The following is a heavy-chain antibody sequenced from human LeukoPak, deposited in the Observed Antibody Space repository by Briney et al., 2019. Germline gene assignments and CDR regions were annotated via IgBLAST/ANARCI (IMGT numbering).Heavy chain of an antibody. D-gene: IGHD2/OR15-2a*01. V-gene: IGHV3-48*01. CDR2: ISTTSDTI. CDR1: GFTFSGYS. J-gene: IGHJ2*01. CDR3: ARDSRAPYWYFDL. Sequence: GGSLRLSCAASGFTFSGYSMNWLRQAPGKRLEWVSYISTTSDTIYFADSVKSRFTISRDNAKNSLYLQMNSLRVEDTAVYHCARDSRAPYWYFDLWGRGTLVTVSS.